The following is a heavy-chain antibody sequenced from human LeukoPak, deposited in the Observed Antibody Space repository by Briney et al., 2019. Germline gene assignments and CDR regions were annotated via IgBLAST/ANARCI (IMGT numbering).Heavy chain of an antibody. V-gene: IGHV4-59*01. J-gene: IGHJ3*01. CDR1: GGYISGYY. D-gene: IGHD6-13*01. CDR3: ARISSSNWYNERGAFDV. CDR2: VYYTGST. Sequence: PSETLSLTCTVSGGYISGYYWTWIRQPPGKGLEWIGFVYYTGSTNYSPSLKSRVTISVDTSKYQFSLKLRSVTAADTAVYYCARISSSNWYNERGAFDVWGQGTMVTVSS.